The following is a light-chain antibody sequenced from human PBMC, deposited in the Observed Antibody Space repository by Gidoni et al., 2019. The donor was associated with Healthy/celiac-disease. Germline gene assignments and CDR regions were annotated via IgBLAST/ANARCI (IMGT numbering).Light chain of an antibody. CDR2: GAS. Sequence: EIVLTQSPGTLSLSPGERATLSGRASPSVSSSYLAWYQQTPGQAPRLLIYGASSRATGIPDRFSGSGSGTDFTLTISRLEPEDFAVYYCQQYGSSPTFGQGTKLEIK. J-gene: IGKJ2*01. CDR1: PSVSSSY. V-gene: IGKV3-20*01. CDR3: QQYGSSPT.